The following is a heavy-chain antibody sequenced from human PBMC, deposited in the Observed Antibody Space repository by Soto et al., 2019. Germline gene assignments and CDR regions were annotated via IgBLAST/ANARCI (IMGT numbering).Heavy chain of an antibody. CDR2: IIPIFGTA. J-gene: IGHJ6*02. Sequence: GASVKVSCKASGGTFSSYAISWVRQAPGQGLEWMGGIIPIFGTANYAQKFQGRVTITADESTSKAYMELSSLRSEDTAVYYCARCRRNSSSWYGSLDYYYYGMDVWGQGTTVTVSS. CDR3: ARCRRNSSSWYGSLDYYYYGMDV. CDR1: GGTFSSYA. D-gene: IGHD6-13*01. V-gene: IGHV1-69*13.